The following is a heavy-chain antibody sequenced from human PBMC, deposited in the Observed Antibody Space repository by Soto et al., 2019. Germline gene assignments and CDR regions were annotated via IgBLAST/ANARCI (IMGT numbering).Heavy chain of an antibody. J-gene: IGHJ3*01. V-gene: IGHV1-69*01. D-gene: IGHD6-13*01. CDR1: ADSFSNYA. Sequence: QVQLVQSGPEVKKPGSSVKVSCKASADSFSNYAITWVRQAPGQGLEWMGGIIPMFGTTNYAQKLQARVAITADESRSTDYLDLNTLTSEDTAVYFCARWRSTTTDDAFDVWGQGTMVKVSS. CDR3: ARWRSTTTDDAFDV. CDR2: IIPMFGTT.